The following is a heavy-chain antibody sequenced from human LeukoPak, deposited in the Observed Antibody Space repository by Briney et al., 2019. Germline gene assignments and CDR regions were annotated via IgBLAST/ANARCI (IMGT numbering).Heavy chain of an antibody. CDR1: GFTFSSYW. D-gene: IGHD3-3*01. CDR3: ARARLRYDSGDSGY. CDR2: IKQDGSEK. Sequence: GGSLRLSCAASGFTFSSYWMSWVRQAPGKGLEWVANIKQDGSEKYYVDSVKGRFTISRDNAKNSLYLQMNSLRAEDTAVYYCARARLRYDSGDSGYWGQGTLVTVSS. J-gene: IGHJ4*02. V-gene: IGHV3-7*01.